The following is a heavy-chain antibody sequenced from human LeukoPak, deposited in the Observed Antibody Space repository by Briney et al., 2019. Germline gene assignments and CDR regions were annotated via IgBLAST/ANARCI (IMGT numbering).Heavy chain of an antibody. CDR3: ARQYCSGGSCCPNWFDP. D-gene: IGHD2-15*01. Sequence: GESLRISCKGSGYSFTSYWISWVRQMPGKGLEWMGRINPSDSYTNYSPSFQGHVTISADKSISTAYLQWSSLKASDTAMYYCARQYCSGGSCCPNWFDPWGQGTLVTVSS. J-gene: IGHJ5*02. CDR1: GYSFTSYW. V-gene: IGHV5-10-1*01. CDR2: INPSDSYT.